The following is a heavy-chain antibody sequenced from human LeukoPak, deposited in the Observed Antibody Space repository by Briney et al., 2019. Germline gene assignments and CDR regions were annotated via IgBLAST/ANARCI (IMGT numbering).Heavy chain of an antibody. D-gene: IGHD6-25*01. CDR1: GASIHSYY. CDR3: VSRSGEVGYFDL. CDR2: IYHSGST. V-gene: IGHV4-59*01. J-gene: IGHJ2*01. Sequence: SETLSLTCAVSGASIHSYYWSWIRHPPGKGLEWIGYIYHSGSTNYNPSVKSRVTISVDTSKNEFSLKLNSVTAADTAVYYCVSRSGEVGYFDLWGRGTLVTVSS.